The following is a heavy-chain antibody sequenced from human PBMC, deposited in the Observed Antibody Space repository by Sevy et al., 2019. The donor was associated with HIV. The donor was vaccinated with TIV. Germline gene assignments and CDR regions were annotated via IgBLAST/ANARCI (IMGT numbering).Heavy chain of an antibody. D-gene: IGHD3-22*01. CDR3: ARQRASSGSFYFDS. CDR1: GGSISSGDYY. Sequence: SETLSLTCTVSGGSISSGDYYWSWIRQPPGKGLEWIGYIFYSGSTYFNPSLKSRVTISLDTSKSQFSLRLSSVTAADTAVFYCARQRASSGSFYFDSWGQGTLVTVSS. J-gene: IGHJ4*02. CDR2: IFYSGST. V-gene: IGHV4-30-4*01.